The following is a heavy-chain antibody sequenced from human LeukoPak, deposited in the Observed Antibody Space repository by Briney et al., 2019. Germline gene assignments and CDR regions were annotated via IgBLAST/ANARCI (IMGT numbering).Heavy chain of an antibody. V-gene: IGHV3-21*01. J-gene: IGHJ4*02. Sequence: KTGGSLRLSCAASGFTFSSYSMNWVRQAPGKGLEWVSSISSSSSYIYYADSVKGRFTISRDNAKNSLYLQMNSLRAEDTAVYYCASLASGWFDQNFDYWGQGTLGTVSS. D-gene: IGHD3-10*01. CDR2: ISSSSSYI. CDR3: ASLASGWFDQNFDY. CDR1: GFTFSSYS.